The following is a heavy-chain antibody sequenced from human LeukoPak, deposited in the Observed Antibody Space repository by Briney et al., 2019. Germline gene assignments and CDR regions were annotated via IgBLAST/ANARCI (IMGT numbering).Heavy chain of an antibody. V-gene: IGHV4-34*01. D-gene: IGHD7-27*01. CDR1: GGSFSGYY. CDR3: ARGSLLGNIDY. J-gene: IGHJ4*02. CDR2: INHSGST. Sequence: SETLSLTCAVYGGSFSGYYWSWIRQPPGKGLEWIGEINHSGSTNYNPSLKSRVTISVDTSKNQFSLKLSSVTAADTAVYYCARGSLLGNIDYWGQGTLVTVSS.